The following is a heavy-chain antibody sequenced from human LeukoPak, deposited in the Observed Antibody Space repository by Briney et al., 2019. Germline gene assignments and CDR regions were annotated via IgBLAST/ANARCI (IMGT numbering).Heavy chain of an antibody. V-gene: IGHV4-59*01. CDR3: ARAFSSAHGHDAFDI. J-gene: IGHJ3*02. D-gene: IGHD3-10*01. CDR1: GVSISSYY. Sequence: SSETLSLTCTVSGVSISSYYWSWLRQPPGKGLEWLGYIYYSGSNNYNPSLKSRVTISVDTSKNQFSLKLSSVTAADTAVYYCARAFSSAHGHDAFDIWGQGTMVTVSS. CDR2: IYYSGSN.